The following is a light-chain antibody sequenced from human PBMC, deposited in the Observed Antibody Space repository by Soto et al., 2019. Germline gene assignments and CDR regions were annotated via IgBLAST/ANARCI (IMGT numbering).Light chain of an antibody. Sequence: DVQMTQSPSSQSASIGDRVTITFRASQNIGRFLNWYQQKPGKAPELLIYAASNLQSGVPSRFSGSGSGTDFTLTIAGLQPEDFATYHCQQSFGNPGFGPGTKVDI. CDR1: QNIGRF. J-gene: IGKJ3*01. CDR2: AAS. V-gene: IGKV1-39*01. CDR3: QQSFGNPG.